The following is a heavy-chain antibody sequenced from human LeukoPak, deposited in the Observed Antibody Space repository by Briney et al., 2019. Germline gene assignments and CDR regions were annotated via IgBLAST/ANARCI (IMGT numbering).Heavy chain of an antibody. CDR2: ISGSSGST. D-gene: IGHD3-10*01. CDR1: GFTYSSYA. CDR3: AKARNDYYGSGSYYKTYFDY. J-gene: IGHJ4*02. V-gene: IGHV3-23*01. Sequence: GGSLRLSCAASGFTYSSYARSWVRQAPAKGLEWVSAISGSSGSTYYADSVKGRFTISRDNSKNTLYLQMNSLRAEDTAVYYCAKARNDYYGSGSYYKTYFDYWGQGTLVTVSS.